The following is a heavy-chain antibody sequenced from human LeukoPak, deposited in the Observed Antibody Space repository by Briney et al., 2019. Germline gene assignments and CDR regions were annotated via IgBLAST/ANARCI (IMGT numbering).Heavy chain of an antibody. CDR1: GFTFRSYA. D-gene: IGHD2-15*01. V-gene: IGHV3-23*01. Sequence: GGSLRLSCAASGFTFRSYAINWVRQAPGKGLEWVSAVSGNGGSTYYADSVQGRFTISRDISNNTLYLQMNSLRAEDTAVYYCAKAISVCSAGSCYSGTDYWGQGTLVTVSS. CDR2: VSGNGGST. CDR3: AKAISVCSAGSCYSGTDY. J-gene: IGHJ4*02.